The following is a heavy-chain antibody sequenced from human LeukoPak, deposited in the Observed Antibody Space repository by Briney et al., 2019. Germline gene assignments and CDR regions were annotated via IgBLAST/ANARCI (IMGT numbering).Heavy chain of an antibody. CDR3: TREDNWYFDL. CDR2: ISTGSTYT. J-gene: IGHJ2*01. CDR1: GFIFSDYY. V-gene: IGHV3-11*05. Sequence: PGRSLRLSCAASGFIFSDYYMTWIRQAPGKGLEWLSYISTGSTYTNYANSVKGRFTISRDNAKNSLYLQLNSLRADDTAVYYCTREDNWYFDLWGRGTLVTVSS.